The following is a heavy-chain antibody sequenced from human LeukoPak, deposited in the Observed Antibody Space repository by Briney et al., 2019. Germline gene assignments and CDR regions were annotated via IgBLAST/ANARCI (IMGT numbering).Heavy chain of an antibody. D-gene: IGHD6-6*01. V-gene: IGHV3-48*04. J-gene: IGHJ4*02. CDR1: GFLFNSHH. Sequence: GGSLRLSCAVSGFLFNSHHMNWVRQAPGKGLEWISYITSSSSKIYYADSVEGRFTISRDNAKNSLYLQMNSLRAEDTAVYYCARDRSSIAALYYFDYWGQGTLVTVSS. CDR2: ITSSSSKI. CDR3: ARDRSSIAALYYFDY.